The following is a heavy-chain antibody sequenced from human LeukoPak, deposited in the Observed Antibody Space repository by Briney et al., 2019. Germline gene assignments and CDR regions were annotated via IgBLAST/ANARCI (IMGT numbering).Heavy chain of an antibody. J-gene: IGHJ4*02. CDR3: ARGHDTTGYWAY. Sequence: GASVKVSCKASGYTFTSFPVNWVRQAPGQGLEWMGWINTNTGNPTYAQGFAGRFVFSLDTSVSTAYVEISSLKAGDTAVFFCARGHDTTGYWAYWGQGTLVTVSS. D-gene: IGHD3-9*01. CDR2: INTNTGNP. CDR1: GYTFTSFP. V-gene: IGHV7-4-1*02.